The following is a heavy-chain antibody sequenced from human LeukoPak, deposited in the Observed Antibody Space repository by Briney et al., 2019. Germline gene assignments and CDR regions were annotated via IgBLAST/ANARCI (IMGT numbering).Heavy chain of an antibody. CDR2: IYYSGST. D-gene: IGHD2-2*01. Sequence: SETLSLTCTVSGGSISSGGYYWSWIRQHPGKGLEWIGYIYYSGSTYYNSSLKSRVTISVDTSKNQFFLKLSSVTAADTAVYYCARRVPAATFDYWGQGTLVTVSS. V-gene: IGHV4-31*03. J-gene: IGHJ4*02. CDR3: ARRVPAATFDY. CDR1: GGSISSGGYY.